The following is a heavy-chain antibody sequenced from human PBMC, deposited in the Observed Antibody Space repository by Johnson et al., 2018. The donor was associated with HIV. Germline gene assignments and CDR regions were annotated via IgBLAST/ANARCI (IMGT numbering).Heavy chain of an antibody. CDR1: EFTFSKFA. D-gene: IGHD3-10*01. Sequence: VQLVESGGDLVQPGGSLRLSCAASEFTFSKFAMSWVRQAPGKGLEWVSTISASGGLTYYADSVKGRFTISRDNSKNTLCLQMSSLRAEDAALYYCATLMRETYYYGSGSHGAFDIWGQGTMVTVSS. CDR2: ISASGGLT. V-gene: IGHV3-23*04. CDR3: ATLMRETYYYGSGSHGAFDI. J-gene: IGHJ3*02.